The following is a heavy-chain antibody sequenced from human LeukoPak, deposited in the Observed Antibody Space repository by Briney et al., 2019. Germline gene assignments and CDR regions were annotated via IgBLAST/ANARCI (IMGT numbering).Heavy chain of an antibody. V-gene: IGHV4-34*01. CDR1: GGSFSGYY. Sequence: SETLSLTCAVYGGSFSGYYWSWIRQPPGKGLEWIGEINHSGSTNYNPSLKSRVTISVDTSKNQFSLKLSSVTAAETAVYYCARGSNFWSGDWFDYWGQGTLVTVSS. J-gene: IGHJ4*02. D-gene: IGHD3-3*01. CDR2: INHSGST. CDR3: ARGSNFWSGDWFDY.